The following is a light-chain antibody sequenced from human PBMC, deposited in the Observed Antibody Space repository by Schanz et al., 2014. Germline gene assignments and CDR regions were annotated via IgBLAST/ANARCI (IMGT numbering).Light chain of an antibody. J-gene: IGLJ3*02. V-gene: IGLV1-44*01. CDR3: AAWDDSLKGWV. CDR2: SNN. CDR1: SSNIGTNT. Sequence: QSVLTQSPSASGTPGQRVTISCSGSSSNIGTNTVNWYQQLPGTAPKLLIYSNNQRPSGVPDRFSGSKSGTSASLAISGLQSEDEADYYCAAWDDSLKGWVFGGGTKLTVL.